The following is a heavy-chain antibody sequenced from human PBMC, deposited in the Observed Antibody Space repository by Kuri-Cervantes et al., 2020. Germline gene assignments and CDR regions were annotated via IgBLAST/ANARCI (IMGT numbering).Heavy chain of an antibody. V-gene: IGHV1-24*01. J-gene: IGHJ3*02. CDR1: GYTLTELA. D-gene: IGHD1-1*01. CDR3: ATDLEDDAFDI. CDR2: FDPEDGET. Sequence: ASVKVSCKVSGYTLTELAMHWVRQAPGKGLEWMGGFDPEDGETIYAQKFQGRVTMTEDTSTDTAYMELSSRRSEDKAVYYCATDLEDDAFDILGQGTMVTVSS.